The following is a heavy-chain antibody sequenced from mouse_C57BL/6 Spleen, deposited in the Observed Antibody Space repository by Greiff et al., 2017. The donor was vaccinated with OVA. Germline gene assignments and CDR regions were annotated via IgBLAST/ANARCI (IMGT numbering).Heavy chain of an antibody. Sequence: VQLQQPGAELVMPGASVKLSCKASGYTFTSYWMHWVKQRPGQGLEWIGEIDPSDSYTNYNQKFKGKSTLTVDKSSSTAYMHLSSLTSEDSADYYCARKIYAMDDWGQGTSVTVSS. CDR1: GYTFTSYW. CDR3: ARKIYAMDD. J-gene: IGHJ4*01. V-gene: IGHV1-69*01. CDR2: IDPSDSYT.